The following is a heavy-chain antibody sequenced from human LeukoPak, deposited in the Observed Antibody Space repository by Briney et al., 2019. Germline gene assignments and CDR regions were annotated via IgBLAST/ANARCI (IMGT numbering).Heavy chain of an antibody. D-gene: IGHD5-24*01. CDR1: GFTFTSYW. V-gene: IGHV3-7*01. J-gene: IGHJ4*02. CDR3: ARDGRDGFIDY. CDR2: LNEDGTKK. Sequence: PGGSLRLSCVVSGFTFTSYWMSWVRQGPGTGLEWVANLNEDGTKKYYVGSVKGRFTISRDNAKNSLYLQLDSLRAGDTAVYYCARDGRDGFIDYWGQGTLATVSS.